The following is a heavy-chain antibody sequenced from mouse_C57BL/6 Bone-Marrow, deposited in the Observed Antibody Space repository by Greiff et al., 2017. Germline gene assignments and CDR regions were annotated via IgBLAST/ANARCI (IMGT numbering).Heavy chain of an antibody. CDR3: ARNSNWVAY. J-gene: IGHJ3*01. CDR2: ISYDGSN. Sequence: EESGPGLVKPSQSLSLTCSVTGYSITSGYYWNWIRQFPGNKLEWMGYISYDGSNNYNPSLKNRISITRDTSKNQFFLKLNSVTTEDTATYYCARNSNWVAYWGQGTLVTVSA. V-gene: IGHV3-6*01. D-gene: IGHD2-5*01. CDR1: GYSITSGYY.